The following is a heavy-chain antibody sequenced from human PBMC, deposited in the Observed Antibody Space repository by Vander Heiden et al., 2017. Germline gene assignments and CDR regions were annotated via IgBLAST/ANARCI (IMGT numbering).Heavy chain of an antibody. Sequence: QVQLVGSGGGLVKPGGSRRFSCAVSGFTFSDYYMTWIRQAPGKVLEWISYISSSGSTIYYADSVEGRFTISRDNARNSMYLQMNSLRAEDTAVYYCAVEMDTTWGWGQGTLVTVSS. D-gene: IGHD5-18*01. CDR3: AVEMDTTWG. CDR1: GFTFSDYY. J-gene: IGHJ4*02. CDR2: ISSSGSTI. V-gene: IGHV3-11*01.